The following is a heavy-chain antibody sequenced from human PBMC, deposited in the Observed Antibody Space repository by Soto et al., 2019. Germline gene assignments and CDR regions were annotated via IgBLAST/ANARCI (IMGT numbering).Heavy chain of an antibody. D-gene: IGHD5-18*01. CDR3: ARASSYGLYYYYGMDV. Sequence: AGGSLRLSCAASGFTFSSYSMNWVRQAPGKGLEWVSYISSSSSTIYYADSVKGRFTISRDNAKNSLYLQMNSLRDEDTAVYYCARASSYGLYYYYGMDVWGQGTTVTVSS. V-gene: IGHV3-48*02. CDR2: ISSSSSTI. J-gene: IGHJ6*02. CDR1: GFTFSSYS.